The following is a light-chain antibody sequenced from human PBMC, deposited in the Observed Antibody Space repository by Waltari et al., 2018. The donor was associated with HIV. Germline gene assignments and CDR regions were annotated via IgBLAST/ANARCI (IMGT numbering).Light chain of an antibody. V-gene: IGLV2-8*01. CDR1: SSDVCSYNY. CDR2: EVN. CDR3: SSYAGSAVV. J-gene: IGLJ2*01. Sequence: QSALTPPPSASGSGGQSVTISSTGTSSDVCSYNYVPGYQQYTGMAPKLIIYEVNKRPSGVPDRFSCSKSGNTASLTVSGLQAEDEADFYCSSYAGSAVVFGGGTKLTVL.